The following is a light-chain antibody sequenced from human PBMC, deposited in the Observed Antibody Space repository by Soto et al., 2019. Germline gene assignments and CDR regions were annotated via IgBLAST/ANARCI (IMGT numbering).Light chain of an antibody. CDR1: SSDVDGYNY. CDR2: DVS. Sequence: QSVLTQPVSVSGSPGQAITISRTGTSSDVDGYNYVSWYQQHPGKAPKLMIYDVSNRPSGVSNRFSGSKSGNTASLTMSGLQAENEADYYCSSYTSSSTLVFGGGTKLTVL. CDR3: SSYTSSSTLV. V-gene: IGLV2-14*01. J-gene: IGLJ2*01.